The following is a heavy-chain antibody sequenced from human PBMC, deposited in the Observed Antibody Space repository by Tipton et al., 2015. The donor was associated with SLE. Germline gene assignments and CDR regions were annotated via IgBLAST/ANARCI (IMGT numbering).Heavy chain of an antibody. CDR3: ARGQLDIGFHKFDP. J-gene: IGHJ5*02. D-gene: IGHD1-1*01. V-gene: IGHV4-34*01. Sequence: TLSLTCAVYGGSFSGYYWSWIRQPPGKGLEWIGEINQSGSTNYNPSLKSRVTISVDTSKNQFSLKLSSVTAADTAVYYCARGQLDIGFHKFDPWGQGTLVTVSS. CDR2: INQSGST. CDR1: GGSFSGYY.